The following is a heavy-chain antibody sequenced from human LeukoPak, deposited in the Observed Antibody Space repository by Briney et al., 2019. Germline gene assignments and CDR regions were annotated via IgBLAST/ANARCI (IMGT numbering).Heavy chain of an antibody. D-gene: IGHD3-22*01. J-gene: IGHJ4*02. V-gene: IGHV4-39*01. Sequence: SETLSLTCTVSGGSISSSTYYWAWIRQPPGKGLEWTGTIHYSGSTYYSPSLTSRVTISVDTSKNQFSLTLSSVTAADTAVYYCARLGGYYDPPDYWGQGTLVTVSS. CDR3: ARLGGYYDPPDY. CDR1: GGSISSSTYY. CDR2: IHYSGST.